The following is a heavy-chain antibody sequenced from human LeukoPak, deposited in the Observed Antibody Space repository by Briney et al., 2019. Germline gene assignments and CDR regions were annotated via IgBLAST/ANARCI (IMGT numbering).Heavy chain of an antibody. CDR2: INHSGST. CDR3: WIVPIVVVPAAMPSGFDP. V-gene: IGHV4-34*01. J-gene: IGHJ5*02. Sequence: SETLSLTCVVHGGSFTGYYWSWIRQPPGKGLEWIGEINHSGSTNYNPSLKSRVTISVDTSKNQFSLKLSSVTAADTAVYLCWIVPIVVVPAAMPSGFDPWGQGTLVTVSS. CDR1: GGSFTGYY. D-gene: IGHD2-2*01.